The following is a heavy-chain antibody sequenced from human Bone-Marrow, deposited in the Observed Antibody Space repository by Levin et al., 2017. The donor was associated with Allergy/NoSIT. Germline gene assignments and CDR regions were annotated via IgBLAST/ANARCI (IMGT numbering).Heavy chain of an antibody. D-gene: IGHD4-17*01. CDR3: TRHDDEDYTLRYDP. CDR1: GFTISGSA. V-gene: IGHV3-73*01. Sequence: GESLKISCAASGFTISGSAMNWVRQASGKGLEWVGRIRSKGNNYATSYAVSVRGRFTISRDDLKNTAYLQLNSLGSEDTAVYYCTRHDDEDYTLRYDPWGQGTLVTVSS. CDR2: IRSKGNNYAT. J-gene: IGHJ5*02.